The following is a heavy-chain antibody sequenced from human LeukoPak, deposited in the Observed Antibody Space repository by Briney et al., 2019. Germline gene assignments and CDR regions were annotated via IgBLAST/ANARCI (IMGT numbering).Heavy chain of an antibody. CDR1: GYTFSTYY. Sequence: ASVKVSCKASGYTFSTYYIHWVRQAPGQGLEWMGWISAYNGNTNYAQKLQGRVTMTTDTSTGTAYMELRSLRSDDTAVYYCARIAAAGKGYYYYYMDVWGKGTTVTISS. CDR2: ISAYNGNT. CDR3: ARIAAAGKGYYYYYMDV. D-gene: IGHD6-13*01. J-gene: IGHJ6*03. V-gene: IGHV1-18*04.